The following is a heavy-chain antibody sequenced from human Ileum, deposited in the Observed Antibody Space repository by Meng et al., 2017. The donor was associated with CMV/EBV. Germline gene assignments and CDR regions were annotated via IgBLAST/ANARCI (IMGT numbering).Heavy chain of an antibody. CDR1: GGSFSGYY. CDR2: INHSEST. Sequence: YGGSFSGYYWGWVRQPPGKGLEWIGEINHSESTNYNPSLKSRVTISVDTSKNQFSLKLSSVTAADTAVYYCARIRGWLRLLYYFDYWGQGTLVTVSS. J-gene: IGHJ4*02. D-gene: IGHD5-12*01. V-gene: IGHV4-34*01. CDR3: ARIRGWLRLLYYFDY.